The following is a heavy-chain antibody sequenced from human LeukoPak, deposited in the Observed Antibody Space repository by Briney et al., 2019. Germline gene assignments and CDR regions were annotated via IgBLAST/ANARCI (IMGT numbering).Heavy chain of an antibody. CDR2: IYYSGST. D-gene: IGHD4-11*01. V-gene: IGHV4-59*01. CDR1: GGSISNYY. CDR3: ARASDRLQPPDY. J-gene: IGHJ4*02. Sequence: SETLSLTCTVSGGSISNYYWTWTRQPPGKGLEGIGYIYYSGSTNYNPSLKSRVAISVDTSKNQFSLKLSSVTAADTAMYYCARASDRLQPPDYWGQGTLVTVSS.